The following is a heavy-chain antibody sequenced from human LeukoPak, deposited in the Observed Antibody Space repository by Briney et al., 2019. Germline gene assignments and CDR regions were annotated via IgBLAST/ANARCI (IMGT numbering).Heavy chain of an antibody. D-gene: IGHD3-16*02. CDR2: IYYSGST. Sequence: SETLSLTCTVSGGFISSYYWSWIRQPPGKGLEWIGYIYYSGSTNYNPSLKSRVTISVDTSKNQFSLKLSSVTAADTAVYYCARFGDYVWGSYRAPFDYWGQGTLVTVSS. CDR1: GGFISSYY. CDR3: ARFGDYVWGSYRAPFDY. V-gene: IGHV4-59*01. J-gene: IGHJ4*02.